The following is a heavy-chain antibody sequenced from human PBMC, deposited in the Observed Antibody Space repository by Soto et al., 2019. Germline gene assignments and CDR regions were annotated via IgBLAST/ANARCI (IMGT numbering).Heavy chain of an antibody. Sequence: ASVKVSCKASGGTFSSYAISWVRQAPGQGPEWMGGIIPIFGTANYAQKFQGRVTITADESTSTAYMELSSLRSEDTAVYYCARDRYYDSLDAFDIWGQGTMVTVSS. J-gene: IGHJ3*02. CDR1: GGTFSSYA. V-gene: IGHV1-69*13. CDR2: IIPIFGTA. CDR3: ARDRYYDSLDAFDI. D-gene: IGHD3-22*01.